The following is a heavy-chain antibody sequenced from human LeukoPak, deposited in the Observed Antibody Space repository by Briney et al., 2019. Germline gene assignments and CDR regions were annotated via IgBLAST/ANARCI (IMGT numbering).Heavy chain of an antibody. CDR1: GYTFTSYD. V-gene: IGHV1-8*01. CDR2: MNPNSGDT. J-gene: IGHJ4*02. CDR3: ARPRSAYYDSSGYDL. D-gene: IGHD3-22*01. Sequence: ASVKVSCKASGYTFTSYDINWVRQASGQGPEWMGWMNPNSGDTGYAQKFQGRVAMTRSTTTSTAYMELSSLRSEDTAVYYCARPRSAYYDSSGYDLWGQGTLVTVSS.